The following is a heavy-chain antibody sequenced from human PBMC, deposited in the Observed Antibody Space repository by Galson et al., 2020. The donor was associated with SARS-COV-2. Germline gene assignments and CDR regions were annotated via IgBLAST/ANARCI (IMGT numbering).Heavy chain of an antibody. CDR2: IRDDGNSI. J-gene: IGHJ5*02. Sequence: GGSLRLSCAASGFTFSSYSMNWVRQAPGKGLEWISYIRDDGNSIYYAASVKGRFTVFRDNDKKSLYLQMNSLTTEDTAVYYCARDGSDNSEIFNWFDPWGQGTLVTVSS. V-gene: IGHV3-48*04. D-gene: IGHD3-10*01. CDR3: ARDGSDNSEIFNWFDP. CDR1: GFTFSSYS.